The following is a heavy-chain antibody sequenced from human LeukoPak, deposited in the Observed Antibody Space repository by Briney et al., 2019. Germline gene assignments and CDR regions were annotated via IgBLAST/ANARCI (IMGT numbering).Heavy chain of an antibody. CDR2: ISTSSSYI. CDR1: EFTFSTYN. V-gene: IGHV3-21*01. CDR3: ARDSSMLRGPLVIYYFDF. J-gene: IGHJ4*02. D-gene: IGHD3-10*01. Sequence: GGSLRLSCAASEFTFSTYNMNWVRQAPGKGLEWVSSISTSSSYIYYADSVKGRFTISRDNAKNSLYLQMNSLRAEDTAVYYCARDSSMLRGPLVIYYFDFWGQGTLVTVSS.